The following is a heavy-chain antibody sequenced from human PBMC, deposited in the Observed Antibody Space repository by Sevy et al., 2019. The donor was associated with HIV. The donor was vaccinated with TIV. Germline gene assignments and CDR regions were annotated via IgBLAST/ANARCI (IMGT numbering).Heavy chain of an antibody. Sequence: GGCLRLSCAASAFTFSSYWMTWVRQAPGKGLEWMANINQDGSEENYVDSVKGRFTIFRDNAKNSLFLQMNSLRAEDTAVYYCLITGSYTDTYYYYYAMDVWGPGTTVTVSS. CDR2: INQDGSEE. V-gene: IGHV3-7*01. CDR1: AFTFSSYW. J-gene: IGHJ6*02. D-gene: IGHD1-26*01. CDR3: LITGSYTDTYYYYYAMDV.